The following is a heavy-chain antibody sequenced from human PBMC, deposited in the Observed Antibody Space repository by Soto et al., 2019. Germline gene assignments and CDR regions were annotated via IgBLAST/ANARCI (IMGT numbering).Heavy chain of an antibody. CDR1: GFIFSNYW. Sequence: AGGSLRLSCAASGFIFSNYWMSWVRQAPGKGLEWVANIKPDGSEKLYEDSVKGRFTISRDNAKNSLYLQMNSLRAEDTAVYYCARTGRDGFNWGIPWGQGTLVTVSS. CDR2: IKPDGSEK. D-gene: IGHD3-16*01. V-gene: IGHV3-7*01. J-gene: IGHJ5*02. CDR3: ARTGRDGFNWGIP.